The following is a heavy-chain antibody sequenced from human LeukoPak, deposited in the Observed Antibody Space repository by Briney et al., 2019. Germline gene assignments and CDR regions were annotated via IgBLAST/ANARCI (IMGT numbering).Heavy chain of an antibody. V-gene: IGHV3-23*01. CDR3: AKNRKQWLPTRYFDS. J-gene: IGHJ4*02. CDR1: GFPFSSYA. D-gene: IGHD6-19*01. CDR2: ISSSGDNT. Sequence: PGGSLRLSCEGSGFPFSSYAMTWVRQVPGKGLEWVSGISSSGDNTNYADSVKGRFTISRDNSMNTLYLQMNSLRAEGTALYYCAKNRKQWLPTRYFDSWGQGTLVAVSS.